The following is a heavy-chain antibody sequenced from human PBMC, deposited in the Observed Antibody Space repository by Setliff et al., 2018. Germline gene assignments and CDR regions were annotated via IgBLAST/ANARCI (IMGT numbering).Heavy chain of an antibody. D-gene: IGHD6-19*01. Sequence: ASVKVSCKASGYTFTTYGVAWVRQAPGQGLEWLGWISGYNGNTNSAQKFQGRVTMTTDTSTSTAYMELKSLRYDDTAVYYCARGADRDSSSQFIQHWGQGTLVTVSS. CDR1: GYTFTTYG. V-gene: IGHV1-18*01. CDR3: ARGADRDSSSQFIQH. J-gene: IGHJ1*01. CDR2: ISGYNGNT.